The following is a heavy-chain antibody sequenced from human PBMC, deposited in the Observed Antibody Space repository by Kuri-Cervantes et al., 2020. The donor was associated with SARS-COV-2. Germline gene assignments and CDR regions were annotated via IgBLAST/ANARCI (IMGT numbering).Heavy chain of an antibody. CDR3: ARDPGITIFGVVYYYYMDV. D-gene: IGHD3-3*01. V-gene: IGHV4-4*07. CDR1: GGSISSYY. J-gene: IGHJ6*03. CDR2: IHTSGST. Sequence: SETLSLTCTVSGGSISSYYWSWIRQPAGKGLEWIGRIHTSGSTNYNPSLKSRVTMSVDTSKNQFSLKLSSVTAADTAVYYCARDPGITIFGVVYYYYMDVWGKGTTVTVSS.